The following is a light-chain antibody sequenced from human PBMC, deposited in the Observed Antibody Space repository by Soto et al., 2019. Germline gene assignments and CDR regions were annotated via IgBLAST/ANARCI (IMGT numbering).Light chain of an antibody. CDR2: GAS. Sequence: EIVVTQSPATLSVSPGERATLSCRASQSVSTNLAWYQQKPGQPPRLLIYGASTRATGIPARFSGSGSGAEFTLTISSLQSEDFAVYYCQQYTFWPLQYTFGQGTKLEIK. V-gene: IGKV3-15*01. CDR3: QQYTFWPLQYT. J-gene: IGKJ2*01. CDR1: QSVSTN.